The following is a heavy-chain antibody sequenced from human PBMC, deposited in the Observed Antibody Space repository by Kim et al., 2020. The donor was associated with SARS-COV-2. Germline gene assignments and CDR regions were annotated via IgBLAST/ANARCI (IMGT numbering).Heavy chain of an antibody. V-gene: IGHV3-74*01. CDR1: GFTFSSYW. CDR2: INSDGSST. Sequence: GGSLRLSCAASGFTFSSYWMHWVRQAPGKGLVWVSRINSDGSSTSYADSVKGRFTISRDNAKNTLYLQMNSLRAEDTAVYYCARESGSGRPDYWGQGTLVTVSS. CDR3: ARESGSGRPDY. J-gene: IGHJ4*02. D-gene: IGHD3-10*01.